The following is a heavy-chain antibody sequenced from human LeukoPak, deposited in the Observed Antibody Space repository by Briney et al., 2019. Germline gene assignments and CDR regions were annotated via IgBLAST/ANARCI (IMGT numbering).Heavy chain of an antibody. CDR2: IYYSGST. Sequence: SETLSLTCTVSGGSISGYYWSWIRQPPGKGLEWIGYIYYSGSTNYNPSLKSRVTISVDTSKNQFSLKLSSVTAADTAVYYCARGDDSSVYWGQGTLVTVSS. CDR3: ARGDDSSVY. CDR1: GGSISGYY. D-gene: IGHD3-22*01. J-gene: IGHJ4*02. V-gene: IGHV4-59*01.